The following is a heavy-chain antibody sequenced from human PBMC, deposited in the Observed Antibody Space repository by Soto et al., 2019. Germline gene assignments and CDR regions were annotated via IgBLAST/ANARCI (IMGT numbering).Heavy chain of an antibody. J-gene: IGHJ4*02. V-gene: IGHV1-69*01. CDR3: ARAPILVGETTYENSFDY. D-gene: IGHD2-21*01. Sequence: QVQLVQSGAEEKKRGSSVKVSCKDSGGTFSNFVISWVRQAPGQGLEWMGGNIPIFGTANYAQKFKGRVTIIADESTGTTYTELTSLRSEYPAAYYWARAPILVGETTYENSFDYWVQGTLVTVSS. CDR1: GGTFSNFV. CDR2: NIPIFGTA.